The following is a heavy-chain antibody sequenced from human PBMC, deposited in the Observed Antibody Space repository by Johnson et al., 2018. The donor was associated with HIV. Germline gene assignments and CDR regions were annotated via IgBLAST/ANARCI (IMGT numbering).Heavy chain of an antibody. D-gene: IGHD3-10*01. CDR2: ISYDGSNK. CDR1: GFTFSSYA. Sequence: QVQLVESGGGVVQPGRSLRLSCAASGFTFSSYAMHWVRQAPGQGLEWVAIISYDGSNKYYADSVKGRFTISRDNSKNTLYLQMNSLRAEDTAVYYCARDKGRGAFDIWGQGTMVTVSS. V-gene: IGHV3-30*04. J-gene: IGHJ3*02. CDR3: ARDKGRGAFDI.